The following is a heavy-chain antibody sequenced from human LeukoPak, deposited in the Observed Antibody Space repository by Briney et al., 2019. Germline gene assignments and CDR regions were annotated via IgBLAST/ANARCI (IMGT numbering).Heavy chain of an antibody. J-gene: IGHJ4*02. CDR1: GGSISSSSYY. CDR2: INHSGST. D-gene: IGHD4-17*01. V-gene: IGHV4-39*07. Sequence: SETLSLTCTVSGGSISSSSYYWSWIRQPPGKGLEWIWEINHSGSTNYNPSLKSRVTISVDTSKNQFSLKLSSVTAADTAVYYCARGAYDYDDYWGQGTLVTVSS. CDR3: ARGAYDYDDY.